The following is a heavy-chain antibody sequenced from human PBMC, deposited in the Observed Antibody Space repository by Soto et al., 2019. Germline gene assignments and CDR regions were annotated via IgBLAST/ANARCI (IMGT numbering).Heavy chain of an antibody. D-gene: IGHD2-2*01. CDR2: NGPSAKT. J-gene: IGHJ4*02. V-gene: IGHV3-23*05. Sequence: GGSLRLSCAASGFPFSTSGLLWLRQPPGEGLEWFSANGPSAKTNYRDSVTGRFTISRDNSRNTGFLQMSALRPEDTALYYCAISRHCSSAACPAADWGQGGLVTVSS. CDR1: GFPFSTSG. CDR3: AISRHCSSAACPAAD.